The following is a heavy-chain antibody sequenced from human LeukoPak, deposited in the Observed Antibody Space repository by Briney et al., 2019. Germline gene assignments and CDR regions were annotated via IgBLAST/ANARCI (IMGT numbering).Heavy chain of an antibody. Sequence: GGSLRLSCAASGFTVSSNYMSWVRQAPGKGLEWVSVIYSGGSTYYADSVKGRFTISRDNSKNTLYLQMNSLRAEDTAVYYCASGLGFCSGSDCTNLVKDYYYGMNVWGQGTTVTVSS. CDR1: GFTVSSNY. J-gene: IGHJ6*02. CDR2: IYSGGST. CDR3: ASGLGFCSGSDCTNLVKDYYYGMNV. D-gene: IGHD2-15*01. V-gene: IGHV3-53*01.